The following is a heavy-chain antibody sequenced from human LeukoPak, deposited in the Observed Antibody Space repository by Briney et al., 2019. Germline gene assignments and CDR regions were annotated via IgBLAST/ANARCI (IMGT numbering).Heavy chain of an antibody. J-gene: IGHJ5*02. CDR1: GGSISSYY. D-gene: IGHD6-13*01. CDR2: INHSGST. Sequence: PSETLSLTCTVSGGSISSYYWSRIRQPPGKGLEWIGEINHSGSTNYNPSLKSRVTISVDTSKNQFSLKLSSVTAADTAVYYCARGDGDSSSWYEGSNWFDPWGQGTLVTVSS. V-gene: IGHV4-34*01. CDR3: ARGDGDSSSWYEGSNWFDP.